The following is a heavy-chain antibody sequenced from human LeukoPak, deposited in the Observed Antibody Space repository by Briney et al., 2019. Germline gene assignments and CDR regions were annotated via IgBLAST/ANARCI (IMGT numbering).Heavy chain of an antibody. CDR1: GFTFSSYG. CDR2: ISYDGSSK. Sequence: GRSLRLSCAASGFTFSSYGMHWVRQAPGKGLEWVAVISYDGSSKYYADFVKGRFTISRDNSKNTLYLQMNSLRAEDTAVYYCAKVSGDYGDQRGFFDYWGQGTLVTVSS. V-gene: IGHV3-30*18. D-gene: IGHD4-17*01. J-gene: IGHJ4*02. CDR3: AKVSGDYGDQRGFFDY.